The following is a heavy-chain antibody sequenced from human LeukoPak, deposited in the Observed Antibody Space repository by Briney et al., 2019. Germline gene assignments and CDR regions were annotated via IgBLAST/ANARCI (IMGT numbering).Heavy chain of an antibody. J-gene: IGHJ6*02. V-gene: IGHV3-48*04. Sequence: GGSLRLSCAASGFTFSSYSMNWVRQAPGKGLEWVSYISSSSTIYYADSVKGRFTISRDNAKNSLYLQMNSLRAEDTAVYYCARDAYGDYADYYYYGMDVWGQGTTVTVSS. CDR1: GFTFSSYS. CDR3: ARDAYGDYADYYYYGMDV. CDR2: ISSSSTI. D-gene: IGHD4-17*01.